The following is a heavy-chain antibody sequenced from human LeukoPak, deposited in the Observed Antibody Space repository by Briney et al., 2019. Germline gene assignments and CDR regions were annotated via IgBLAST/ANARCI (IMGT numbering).Heavy chain of an antibody. Sequence: GGSLRLSCVVSGFTFSGYWMTWVRQAPGKGLEWVANIREDGSERNYVDSVKGRFIISRDNAKNTLYLQMNSLRSEDTAVYYCTRDRNARATKVDRYDYWGQGTLVSVSS. J-gene: IGHJ4*02. D-gene: IGHD3/OR15-3a*01. CDR1: GFTFSGYW. V-gene: IGHV3-7*01. CDR2: IREDGSER. CDR3: TRDRNARATKVDRYDY.